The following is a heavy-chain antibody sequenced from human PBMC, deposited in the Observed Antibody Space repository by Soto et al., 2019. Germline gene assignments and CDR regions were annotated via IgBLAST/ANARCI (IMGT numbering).Heavy chain of an antibody. Sequence: QVQLVESGGGVVQPGRSLRLSCAASGFTFSSYAMHWVRQAPGKGLEWVAVISYDGSNKYYADSVKGRFTISRDNSKNTLYLPMNSLRAEDTAVYYCASYPRIAAAGKGGGIRYYYYGMDVWGQGTTVTVSS. V-gene: IGHV3-30-3*01. CDR2: ISYDGSNK. CDR1: GFTFSSYA. J-gene: IGHJ6*02. D-gene: IGHD6-13*01. CDR3: ASYPRIAAAGKGGGIRYYYYGMDV.